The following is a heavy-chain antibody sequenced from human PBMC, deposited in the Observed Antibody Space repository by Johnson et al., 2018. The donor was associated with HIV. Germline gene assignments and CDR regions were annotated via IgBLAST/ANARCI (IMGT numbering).Heavy chain of an antibody. CDR2: IKQDGSEK. CDR3: ARDAPYCSGGTCYSDALDI. V-gene: IGHV3-7*01. D-gene: IGHD2-15*01. Sequence: VQLVESGGGLVKPGGSLRLSCAASGFTFSNAWMSWVRQAPGKGLEWVANIKQDGSEKYYVDSVKGRFTISRDNAKRSLYVEMNSLRAEDTAVYYCARDAPYCSGGTCYSDALDIWGQGTMVNVSS. CDR1: GFTFSNAW. J-gene: IGHJ3*02.